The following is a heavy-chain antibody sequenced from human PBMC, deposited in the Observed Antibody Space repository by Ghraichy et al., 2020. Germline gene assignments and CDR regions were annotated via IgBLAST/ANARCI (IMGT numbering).Heavy chain of an antibody. CDR3: AREYYDFWSGYSNWFDH. J-gene: IGHJ5*02. Sequence: GGSLRLSCAASGFTFSSYSMNWVRQAPGKGLEWVSSISSSSSYIYYADSVKGRFTISRDNAKNSLYLQMNSLRAEDTAVYYCAREYYDFWSGYSNWFDHWGQGTLVTVSS. V-gene: IGHV3-21*01. D-gene: IGHD3-3*01. CDR2: ISSSSSYI. CDR1: GFTFSSYS.